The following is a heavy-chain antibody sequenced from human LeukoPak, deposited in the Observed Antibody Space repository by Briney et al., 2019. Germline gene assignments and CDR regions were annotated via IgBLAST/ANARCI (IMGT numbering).Heavy chain of an antibody. CDR2: ISSSSSCI. D-gene: IGHD3-22*01. Sequence: GGSLRLSCAASGFTFSDYYMSWIRQAPGKGLEWVSSISSSSSCIYYADSVKGRFTISRDNAKNSLYLQMNSLRAEDTAVYYCARALYYYDTPFDPWGQGTLVTVSS. CDR1: GFTFSDYY. V-gene: IGHV3-11*06. CDR3: ARALYYYDTPFDP. J-gene: IGHJ5*02.